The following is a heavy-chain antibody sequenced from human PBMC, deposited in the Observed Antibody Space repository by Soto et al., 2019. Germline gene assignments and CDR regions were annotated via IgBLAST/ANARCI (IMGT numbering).Heavy chain of an antibody. CDR2: IYYSGST. CDR3: ARGCSGGSCYSGYNYYGMGV. Sequence: SATLSLACTVSGGSISSGGYYWSWIRQHPGKGLEWIGYIYYSGSTYYNPSLKSRVTISVDTSKNQFSLKLSSVTAADTAVYYCARGCSGGSCYSGYNYYGMGVRGQRTTVTVSS. J-gene: IGHJ6*02. D-gene: IGHD2-15*01. CDR1: GGSISSGGYY. V-gene: IGHV4-31*03.